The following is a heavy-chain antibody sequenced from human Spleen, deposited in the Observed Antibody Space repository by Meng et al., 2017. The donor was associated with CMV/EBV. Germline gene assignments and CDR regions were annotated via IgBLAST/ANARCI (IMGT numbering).Heavy chain of an antibody. CDR2: MNPNSGNT. CDR1: GYTFTSYD. D-gene: IGHD3-10*01. Sequence: ASVKVSCKASGYTFTSYDINWVRQATGQGLEWMGWMNPNSGNTGYAQKFQGRVTITRNTSISTAYMELSSLRSEDTAVYYCARDDIVPDYYGSGSYFSPDYWGQGTLVTVSS. CDR3: ARDDIVPDYYGSGSYFSPDY. V-gene: IGHV1-8*03. J-gene: IGHJ4*02.